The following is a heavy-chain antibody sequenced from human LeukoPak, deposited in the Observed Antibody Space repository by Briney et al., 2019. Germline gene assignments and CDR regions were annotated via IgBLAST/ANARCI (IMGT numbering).Heavy chain of an antibody. CDR2: IKQDGSEK. CDR3: ARDLWYRLLFDY. J-gene: IGHJ4*02. Sequence: GGSLRLSCAASGLTFSNYWMSWVRQAPGKGLEWVANIKQDGSEKYYVDSVKGRFTISRDNAKNSLYLQMNSLRAEDTAVYYCARDLWYRLLFDYWGQGTLVTVSS. CDR1: GLTFSNYW. D-gene: IGHD2-2*01. V-gene: IGHV3-7*01.